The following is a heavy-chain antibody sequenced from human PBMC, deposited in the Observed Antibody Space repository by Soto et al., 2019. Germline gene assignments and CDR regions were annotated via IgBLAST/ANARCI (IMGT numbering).Heavy chain of an antibody. D-gene: IGHD2-21*02. V-gene: IGHV1-18*01. J-gene: IGHJ4*02. Sequence: QVHLVQSGPEVKKPGASVKVSCEVSGYGFRGQGVSWVRQAPGQRFEWMGWISGYNGNTAYAPKFQGRLSLTTDTSTDTAYMELRGRIFYHTGEYFCTRDRWGFAHENSGDYPYYFDYWGQGSLVTVSS. CDR3: TRDRWGFAHENSGDYPYYFDY. CDR2: ISGYNGNT. CDR1: GYGFRGQG.